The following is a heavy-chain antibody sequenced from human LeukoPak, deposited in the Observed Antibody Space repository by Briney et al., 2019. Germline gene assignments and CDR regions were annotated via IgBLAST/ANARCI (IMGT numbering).Heavy chain of an antibody. D-gene: IGHD4/OR15-4a*01. J-gene: IGHJ4*02. Sequence: GGSLRLSCAASGFTVSSNYMSWVRQAPGKGLEWVGRIKSKGDGETTDYAAPVQGRFTISRDDSNNMVYLQMNSLKFEDTAVYYCAIDEPNYAPYDFDYWGQGTLVTVSS. V-gene: IGHV3-15*01. CDR3: AIDEPNYAPYDFDY. CDR1: GFTVSSNY. CDR2: IKSKGDGETT.